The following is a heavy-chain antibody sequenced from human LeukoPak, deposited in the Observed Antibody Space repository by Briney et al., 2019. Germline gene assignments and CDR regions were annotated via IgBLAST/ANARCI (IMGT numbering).Heavy chain of an antibody. J-gene: IGHJ5*02. D-gene: IGHD3-10*01. CDR2: VSYDGTDE. CDR3: TRSNREFVRWLDP. Sequence: GRSLRLSCAASGFTFSAYAMHWVRQAPGKGLEWVTVVSYDGTDEYYADSVKGRFSISRDNSKNTVYLHMNSLKTEDTAVYYCTRSNREFVRWLDPWGQGTLVTVSS. V-gene: IGHV3-30-3*01. CDR1: GFTFSAYA.